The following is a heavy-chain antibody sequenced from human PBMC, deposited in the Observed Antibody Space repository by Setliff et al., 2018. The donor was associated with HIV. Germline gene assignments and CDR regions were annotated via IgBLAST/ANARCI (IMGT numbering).Heavy chain of an antibody. Sequence: RLSCEASGFTFSNFAMTWVRQAPGKGLEWVSVISASGGATHYAEAVKGRFTISRDNSKNTLDLHMTSLRADDTAVYYCAKDIISRRVSVSGPFDSWGKGILVTVSS. J-gene: IGHJ4*02. CDR2: ISASGGAT. D-gene: IGHD2-8*01. CDR3: AKDIISRRVSVSGPFDS. CDR1: GFTFSNFA. V-gene: IGHV3-23*01.